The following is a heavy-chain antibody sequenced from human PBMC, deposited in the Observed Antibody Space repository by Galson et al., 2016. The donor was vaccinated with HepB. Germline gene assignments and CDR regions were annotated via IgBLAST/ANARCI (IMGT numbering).Heavy chain of an antibody. Sequence: SLRLSCAASGFPFSSYAMTWVRQAPGKGLEWVAVISDDGVNKNYADSLKGRFTISRDNSKNTLYLQMNSLRAEDTAVYYCAREDYDFWTGYYTGGRKWFDPWGQGTLVTVSS. CDR3: AREDYDFWTGYYTGGRKWFDP. J-gene: IGHJ5*02. CDR2: ISDDGVNK. V-gene: IGHV3-30*03. CDR1: GFPFSSYA. D-gene: IGHD3-3*01.